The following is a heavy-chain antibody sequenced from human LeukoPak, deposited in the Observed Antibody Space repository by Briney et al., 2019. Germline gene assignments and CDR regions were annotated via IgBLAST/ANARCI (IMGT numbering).Heavy chain of an antibody. CDR3: ARYGDYGDYGDY. J-gene: IGHJ4*02. Sequence: SETLSLTCAVYGGSFSGYYWSWIRQPPGKGLEWIGEINHSGSTNYNPSLKSRVTISVDTSKNQFSLKLSSVTAADTAVYYCARYGDYGDYGDYWGQGPLVTVSS. D-gene: IGHD4-17*01. V-gene: IGHV4-34*01. CDR2: INHSGST. CDR1: GGSFSGYY.